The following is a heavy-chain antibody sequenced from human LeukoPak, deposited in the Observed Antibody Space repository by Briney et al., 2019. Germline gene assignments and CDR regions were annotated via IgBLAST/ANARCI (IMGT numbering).Heavy chain of an antibody. CDR1: GFTFSSYA. CDR2: ISGSGGST. V-gene: IGHV3-23*01. D-gene: IGHD1-26*01. J-gene: IGHJ4*02. Sequence: GGSLRLSCAASGFTFSSYAMSWVRQAPGKGLEWVSAISGSGGSTYYADSVKGRFTISRDNSKNTLYLQVDSLRAEDTAVYYCAKGGKWDVTPFDYWGQGTLVTVSS. CDR3: AKGGKWDVTPFDY.